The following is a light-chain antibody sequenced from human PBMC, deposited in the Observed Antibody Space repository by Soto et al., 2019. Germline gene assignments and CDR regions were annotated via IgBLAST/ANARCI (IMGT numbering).Light chain of an antibody. CDR2: EVN. J-gene: IGLJ7*01. CDR3: SSYTRASTAV. Sequence: QSALTQPASVSGSPGQSITISFSGTSSDVGLYNYVSWYQQHPGKVPKLLIYEVNKRPSGVSSRFSGSKSGNTASLTISGLQAEDEADYYCSSYTRASTAVFGGGTQLTVL. V-gene: IGLV2-14*01. CDR1: SSDVGLYNY.